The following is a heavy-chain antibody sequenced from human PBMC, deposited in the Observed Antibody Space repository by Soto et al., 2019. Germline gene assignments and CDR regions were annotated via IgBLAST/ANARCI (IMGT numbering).Heavy chain of an antibody. V-gene: IGHV4-59*01. CDR2: IHHSGST. CDR3: TRGDSSSWRPIFDY. CDR1: GASIRSYY. J-gene: IGHJ4*02. D-gene: IGHD6-13*01. Sequence: PSETLSLTCTVSGASIRSYYWSWIRQPPGKGLEWIGFIHHSGSTNYNPSLKSRLTMSVDTSKNQFSLKLSSVTAADTAVYYCTRGDSSSWRPIFDYWGKGTLVTVSS.